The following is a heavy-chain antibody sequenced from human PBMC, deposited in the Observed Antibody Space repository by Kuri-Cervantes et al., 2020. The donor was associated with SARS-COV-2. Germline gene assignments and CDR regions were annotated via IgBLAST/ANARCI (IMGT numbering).Heavy chain of an antibody. J-gene: IGHJ4*02. D-gene: IGHD4-17*01. CDR3: AKDRVYGDYQYFDY. CDR1: GFTFSSYW. V-gene: IGHV3-71*01. CDR2: IRSKAYGGTT. Sequence: GESLKISCAASGFTFSSYWMSWVRQAPGKGLEWVGFIRSKAYGGTTEYAASVKGRFTISRDDSKSIAYLQMNSLRAEDTAVYYCAKDRVYGDYQYFDYWGQGTLVTVSS.